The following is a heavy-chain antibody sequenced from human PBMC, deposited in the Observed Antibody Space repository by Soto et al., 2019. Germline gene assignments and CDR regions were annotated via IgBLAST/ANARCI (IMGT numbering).Heavy chain of an antibody. CDR1: GFSLSTSEVG. V-gene: IGHV2-5*02. Sequence: QITLKESGPTLLKPTQTLTLTCTFSGFSLSTSEVGVGWIRQPPGKALEWLALIYWDDDKRYSPSLRSRLTXTMXTSKNQVVLTMTNMDPVDTATYYCAHRFDWYYFNSWGQGSLVTVSS. D-gene: IGHD3-9*01. J-gene: IGHJ4*02. CDR3: AHRFDWYYFNS. CDR2: IYWDDDK.